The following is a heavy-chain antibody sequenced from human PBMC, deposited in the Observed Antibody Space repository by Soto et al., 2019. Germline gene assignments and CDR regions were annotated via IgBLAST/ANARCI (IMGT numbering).Heavy chain of an antibody. CDR2: IWYHXSNK. V-gene: IGHV3-33*01. J-gene: IGHJ6*02. D-gene: IGHD2-2*01. CDR3: ARDQYCSSTGCEGVYDCYGMDG. Sequence: HPGGSLNLSCPACVFRVRRCGVHWARHAPGKGLERVAVIWYHXSNKNYSYSVNGRFTLSRXNSKNTRYLQMKSLRAEDTAVYYCARDQYCSSTGCEGVYDCYGMDGWGQGTTVTVSS. CDR1: VFRVRRCG.